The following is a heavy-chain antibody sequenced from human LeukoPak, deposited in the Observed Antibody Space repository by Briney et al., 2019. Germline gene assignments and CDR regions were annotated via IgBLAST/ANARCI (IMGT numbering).Heavy chain of an antibody. V-gene: IGHV3-30*02. J-gene: IGHJ4*02. CDR2: IRYDGSDK. D-gene: IGHD3-3*01. Sequence: PGGSLRLSCAASGFTFSNYGMDWVRQAPGKGLEWVAFIRYDGSDKYYVDSVKGRFTISRDNSKNTLYLQMNSLRAEDTAVYYCARRSGYVRYYFDYWGQGTLVTVSS. CDR1: GFTFSNYG. CDR3: ARRSGYVRYYFDY.